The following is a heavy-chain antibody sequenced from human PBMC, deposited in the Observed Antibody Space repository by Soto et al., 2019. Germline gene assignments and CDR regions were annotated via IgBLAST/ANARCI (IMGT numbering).Heavy chain of an antibody. CDR3: ARDLGYCSGGSCYPLLGPYNWFDP. D-gene: IGHD2-15*01. V-gene: IGHV4-38-2*02. Sequence: SSETLSLTCAVSGYSISSGYYWGWIRQPPGKGLEWIGSIYHSGSTYYNPSLKSRVTISVDTSKNQFSLKLSSVTAADTAVYYCARDLGYCSGGSCYPLLGPYNWFDPWGQGTLVTVS. J-gene: IGHJ5*02. CDR2: IYHSGST. CDR1: GYSISSGYY.